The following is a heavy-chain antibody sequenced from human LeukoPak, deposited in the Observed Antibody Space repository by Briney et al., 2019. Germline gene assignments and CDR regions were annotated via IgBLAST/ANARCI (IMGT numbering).Heavy chain of an antibody. CDR1: GFTFSSYA. CDR2: ISGSGGST. V-gene: IGHV3-23*01. J-gene: IGHJ4*02. Sequence: WGSLRLSCAASGFTFSSYAMSWVRQAPGKGLEWVSAISGSGGSTYYADSVKGRFTISRDDSKNTLYLQMNSLRAEDTAVYYCAKGDYGPRGYWGQGTLVTVSS. CDR3: AKGDYGPRGY. D-gene: IGHD4-17*01.